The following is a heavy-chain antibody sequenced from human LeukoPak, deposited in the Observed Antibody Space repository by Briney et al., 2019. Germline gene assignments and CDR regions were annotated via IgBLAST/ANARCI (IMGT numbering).Heavy chain of an antibody. V-gene: IGHV3-23*01. CDR1: GFTVSGDY. Sequence: GGSLRLSCAVSGFTVSGDYMSWVRQAPGKGLEWVSAISGSGGSTYYADSVKGRFTISRDNSKNTLYLQMNSLRAEDTAVYYCARDSVSSGWYGGSPPDYWGQGTLVTVSS. J-gene: IGHJ4*02. CDR2: ISGSGGST. CDR3: ARDSVSSGWYGGSPPDY. D-gene: IGHD6-19*01.